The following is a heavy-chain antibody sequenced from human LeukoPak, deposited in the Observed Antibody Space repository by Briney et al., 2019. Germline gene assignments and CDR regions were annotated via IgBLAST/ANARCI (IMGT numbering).Heavy chain of an antibody. V-gene: IGHV4-39*01. Sequence: SETLSLTCTVSGGSISSSYKYWGWVRQPPGRGLEWIGSIYYSGTTYYNPSLKSRVTVSVDTSKNQFSLKLTSVTAADTAVYYCARSTAAEGPTHNWFDPWGQGTLVTVSS. CDR1: GGSISSSYKY. CDR3: ARSTAAEGPTHNWFDP. J-gene: IGHJ5*02. D-gene: IGHD6-13*01. CDR2: IYYSGTT.